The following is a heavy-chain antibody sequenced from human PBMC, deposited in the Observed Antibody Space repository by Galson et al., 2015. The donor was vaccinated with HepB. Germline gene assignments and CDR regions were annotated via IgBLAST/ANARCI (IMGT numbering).Heavy chain of an antibody. CDR2: ISYDGSNK. CDR3: AKDYCGGDCSNDY. CDR1: GFTFSSYG. V-gene: IGHV3-30*18. Sequence: SLRLSCAASGFTFSSYGMHWVRQAPGKGLEWVAVISYDGSNKYYADSVKGRFTISRDNSKNTLYLQMNSLRAEDTAVYYCAKDYCGGDCSNDYWGQGTLVTVSS. D-gene: IGHD2-21*02. J-gene: IGHJ4*02.